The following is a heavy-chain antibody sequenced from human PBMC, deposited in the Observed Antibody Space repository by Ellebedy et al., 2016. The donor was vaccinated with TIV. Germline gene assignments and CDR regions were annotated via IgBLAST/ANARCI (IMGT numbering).Heavy chain of an antibody. J-gene: IGHJ4*02. CDR1: GFTFTIYN. D-gene: IGHD1-14*01. V-gene: IGHV3-48*01. Sequence: GGSLRLSXAASGFTFTIYNMNWVRQAPGKGLEWVSYISSSSTTIYYADSVKGRFTISRDNAKNSLYLQMNSLRAEDTAVYYCARGGVITWADSCDYWGQGTLVTVSS. CDR2: ISSSSTTI. CDR3: ARGGVITWADSCDY.